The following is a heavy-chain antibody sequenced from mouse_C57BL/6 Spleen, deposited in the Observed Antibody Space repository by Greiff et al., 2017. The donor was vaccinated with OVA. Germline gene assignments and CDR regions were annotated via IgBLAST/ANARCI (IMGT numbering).Heavy chain of an antibody. CDR2: INPSCGYT. CDR1: GYTFTSYW. D-gene: IGHD1-1*01. J-gene: IGHJ2*01. CDR3: ARVWDTEVDY. Sequence: VQVVESGAELAKPGASVKLSCKASGYTFTSYWLHWVKQRPGQGLEWIGSINPSCGYTSSNQTFKDMATLTADKTSSTAYMQLSRLTYEDSAVYYCARVWDTEVDYWGKGTTRTVSS. V-gene: IGHV1-7*01.